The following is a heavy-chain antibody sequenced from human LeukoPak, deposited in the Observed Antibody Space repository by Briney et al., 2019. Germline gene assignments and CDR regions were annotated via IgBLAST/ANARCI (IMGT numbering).Heavy chain of an antibody. V-gene: IGHV4-34*01. D-gene: IGHD2/OR15-2a*01. Sequence: SETLSLTCAVYGGSFSGYYWSWIRQPPGKGLEWIGSIYYSGSTYYNPSLKSRVTISVDTSKNQFSLKLTSVTAADTAMYYCARVRTTLGFAFDIWGQGTMVTVSS. J-gene: IGHJ3*02. CDR2: IYYSGST. CDR3: ARVRTTLGFAFDI. CDR1: GGSFSGYY.